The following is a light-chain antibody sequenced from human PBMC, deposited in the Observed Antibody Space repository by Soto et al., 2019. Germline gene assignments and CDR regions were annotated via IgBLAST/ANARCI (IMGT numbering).Light chain of an antibody. Sequence: DIHLTQSPSTLSASVGDTVTVTCGASQSVSGWLAWYQQKPGKAPKLLIYDASTLESGVPSRFSGSGSGTEFTLTISSLQPDDFATYYCQQYNSYSWTFGQGTKVDIK. J-gene: IGKJ1*01. CDR3: QQYNSYSWT. CDR2: DAS. CDR1: QSVSGW. V-gene: IGKV1-5*01.